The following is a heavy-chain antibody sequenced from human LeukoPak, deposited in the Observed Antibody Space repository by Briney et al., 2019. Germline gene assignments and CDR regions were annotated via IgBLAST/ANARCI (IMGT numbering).Heavy chain of an antibody. V-gene: IGHV4-59*05. CDR3: AGPGFDY. Sequence: GSLRLSCAASGFTVSSNYMSWVRQAPGKGLEWIGSIYYSGSTYYNPSLKSRVTISVDTSKNQFSLKLSSVTAADTAVYYCAGPGFDYWGQGTLVTVSS. CDR2: IYYSGST. J-gene: IGHJ4*02. CDR1: GFTVSSNY.